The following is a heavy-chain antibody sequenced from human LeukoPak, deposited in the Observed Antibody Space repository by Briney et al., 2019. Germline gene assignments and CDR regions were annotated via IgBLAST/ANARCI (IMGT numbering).Heavy chain of an antibody. CDR1: VFTVITND. V-gene: IGHV3-53*01. D-gene: IGHD1-14*01. CDR3: ARGVEPLAANTLAY. J-gene: IGHJ4*02. Sequence: GGSLRLSCAASVFTVITNDMTWVRQAPGKGLEWVSVLYSDGNTRYADSVQGRFTISRDNSKNTLYLEMNSLSPDDTAVYYCARGVEPLAANTLAYWGQGTLVTVSS. CDR2: LYSDGNT.